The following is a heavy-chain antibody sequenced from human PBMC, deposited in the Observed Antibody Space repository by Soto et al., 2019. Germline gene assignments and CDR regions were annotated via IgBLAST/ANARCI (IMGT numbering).Heavy chain of an antibody. Sequence: ASVKVSCKASGGTFSSYAISWVRQAPGQGLEWMGGIIPILGIANYAQKFQGRVTITADKSTSTAYMELSSLRSEDTAVYYCARETDLGEMATITGAFDIWGQGTMVTVSS. V-gene: IGHV1-69*10. CDR1: GGTFSSYA. CDR3: ARETDLGEMATITGAFDI. D-gene: IGHD5-12*01. CDR2: IIPILGIA. J-gene: IGHJ3*02.